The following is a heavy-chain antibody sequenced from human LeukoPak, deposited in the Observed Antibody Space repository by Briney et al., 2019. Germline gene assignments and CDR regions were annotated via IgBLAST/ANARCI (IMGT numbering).Heavy chain of an antibody. CDR3: ARGSIVVVPAARSSYYYYGMDV. CDR2: INPNSGGT. V-gene: IGHV1-2*06. J-gene: IGHJ6*02. CDR1: GYTFTGYY. Sequence: ASVKVSCKASGYTFTGYYMHWVRQAPGQGLEWMGRINPNSGGTNYAQKFQGRVTMTRDTSISTAYMELSRLRSDDTAVYYCARGSIVVVPAARSSYYYYGMDVWGQGTTVTVSS. D-gene: IGHD2-2*01.